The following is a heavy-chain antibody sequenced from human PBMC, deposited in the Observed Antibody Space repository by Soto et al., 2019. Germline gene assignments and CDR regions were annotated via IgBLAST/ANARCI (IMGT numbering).Heavy chain of an antibody. Sequence: GESLKISCKASGYNFPSYWISWVRQMPGKGLEYMGRIDPTDSYTNYSPSFQGHVTISADKSISTAYLQWTSLKASDTAMYFCARETAITTQDYYSIDVWGQGTTVTVSS. D-gene: IGHD2-21*02. J-gene: IGHJ6*02. CDR2: IDPTDSYT. CDR1: GYNFPSYW. V-gene: IGHV5-10-1*01. CDR3: ARETAITTQDYYSIDV.